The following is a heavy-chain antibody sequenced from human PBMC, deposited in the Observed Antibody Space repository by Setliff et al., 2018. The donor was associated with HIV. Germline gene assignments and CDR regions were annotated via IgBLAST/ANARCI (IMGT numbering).Heavy chain of an antibody. J-gene: IGHJ3*02. Sequence: ASVKVSCKASGYDFSSYSMMWVRQTPGQGLEWLGWISGLTGEVRLAKEFQGRVTLTTSAYTAYMELKSLRSEDRGVYYCARDLTMVLGRGGGGDAFDIWGQGTMVTVSS. CDR2: ISGLTGEV. V-gene: IGHV1-18*04. D-gene: IGHD3-10*01. CDR1: GYDFSSYS. CDR3: ARDLTMVLGRGGGGDAFDI.